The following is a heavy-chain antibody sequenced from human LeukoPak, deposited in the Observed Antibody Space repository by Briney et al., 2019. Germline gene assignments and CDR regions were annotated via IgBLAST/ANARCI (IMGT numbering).Heavy chain of an antibody. V-gene: IGHV3-23*01. CDR1: GFTFSRYG. D-gene: IGHD1-26*01. CDR2: ISSSGGTT. J-gene: IGHJ4*02. Sequence: GGSLRLSCAASGFTFSRYGMSWVRQAPGERLDWVSIISSSGGTTFYADSVKGRFTISRDNSKNTLYLQMNSLRAEDTAVYYCVKGYSGGGYYSFDSWGQGTLLTVSS. CDR3: VKGYSGGGYYSFDS.